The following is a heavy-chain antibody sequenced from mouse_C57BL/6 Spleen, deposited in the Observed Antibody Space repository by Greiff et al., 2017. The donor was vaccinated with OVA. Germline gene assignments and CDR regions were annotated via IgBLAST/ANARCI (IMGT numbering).Heavy chain of an antibody. CDR3: VCERFMTTVGASVDY. Sequence: VHVKQSGPELVKPGASVKMSCKASGYTFTDYNMHWVKQSHGKSLEWIGYINPNNGGTSYNQKFKGKATLTVNKSSSTAYMELRSLTSEDSAVYYWVCERFMTTVGASVDYWGQGTSVTVSS. CDR2: INPNNGGT. CDR1: GYTFTDYN. V-gene: IGHV1-22*01. J-gene: IGHJ4*01. D-gene: IGHD1-1*01.